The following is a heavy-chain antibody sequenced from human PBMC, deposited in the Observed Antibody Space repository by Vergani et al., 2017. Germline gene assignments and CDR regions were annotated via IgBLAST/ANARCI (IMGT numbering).Heavy chain of an antibody. CDR3: ARVDTAMGYYWYFDL. CDR2: SIPIFGTA. V-gene: IGHV1-69*01. D-gene: IGHD5-18*01. J-gene: IGHJ2*01. CDR1: GGTFSSYA. Sequence: QVQLVQSGAEVKKPGSSVKVSCKASGGTFSSYAISWVRQAPGQGLEWMGGSIPIFGTANYAQKFQGRVTITADVSTSTAYMELSSLRSEDTAVYYCARVDTAMGYYWYFDLWGRGTLVTVSS.